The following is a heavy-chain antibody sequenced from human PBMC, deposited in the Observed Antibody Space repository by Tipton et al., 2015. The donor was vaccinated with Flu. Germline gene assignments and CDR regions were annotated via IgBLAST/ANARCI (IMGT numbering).Heavy chain of an antibody. CDR1: GFTFSNYN. CDR3: AKDVYGDYDDS. Sequence: SLRLSCVGPGFTFSNYNMQWVRQAPGKGLEWVSTISSSGSFIYYADSVKGRFTVSRDNAKNSLYLQMNSLGAEDTAVYYCAKDVYGDYDDSWGQGTLVTVSS. J-gene: IGHJ4*02. CDR2: ISSSGSFI. V-gene: IGHV3-21*01. D-gene: IGHD4-17*01.